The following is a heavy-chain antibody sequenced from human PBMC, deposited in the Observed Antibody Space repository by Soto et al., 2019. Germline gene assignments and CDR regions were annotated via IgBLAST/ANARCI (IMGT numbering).Heavy chain of an antibody. J-gene: IGHJ6*02. CDR1: GYTFTSYA. Sequence: QVQLVQSGAEVKKPGASVKVSCKASGYTFTSYAMHWVRQAPGQRLEWMGWINAGNGNTKYSQKFQGRVTITRDTSASTAYMELSSLRSEDTAVYYCARDHYYDSSGDDYGMDVWGQGTTVTVSS. V-gene: IGHV1-3*01. D-gene: IGHD3-22*01. CDR2: INAGNGNT. CDR3: ARDHYYDSSGDDYGMDV.